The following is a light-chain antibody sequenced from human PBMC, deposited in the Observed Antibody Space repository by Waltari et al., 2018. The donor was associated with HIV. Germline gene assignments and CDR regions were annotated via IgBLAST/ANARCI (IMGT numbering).Light chain of an antibody. V-gene: IGLV1-40*01. Sequence: QSVLTQPPSVSGAPGQRVTLSCSGSGSNIGAGYDVHWDQQLPGSAPKLLIYDNTKRPPGVPDRFSGSKSGTSASLAITGLQAEDEADYYCQSYDSSLRGVFGGGTKLTVL. CDR1: GSNIGAGYD. CDR2: DNT. J-gene: IGLJ3*02. CDR3: QSYDSSLRGV.